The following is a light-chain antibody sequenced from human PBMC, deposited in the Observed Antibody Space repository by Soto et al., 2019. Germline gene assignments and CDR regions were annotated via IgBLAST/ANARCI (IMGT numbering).Light chain of an antibody. J-gene: IGLJ2*01. Sequence: QSVLTQSPSASASLGASVKLTCTLSSGHSSYAIAWHQQQPEKGPRYLMKLNSDGSHSKGDGIPDRFSGSSSGAERYLTISSLQSEDEADSYCQTWGTGIVLFAGGTQLTVL. CDR3: QTWGTGIVL. CDR2: LNSDGSH. V-gene: IGLV4-69*01. CDR1: SGHSSYA.